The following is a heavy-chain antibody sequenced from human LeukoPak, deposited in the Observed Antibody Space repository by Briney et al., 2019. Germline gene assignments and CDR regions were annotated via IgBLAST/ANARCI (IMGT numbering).Heavy chain of an antibody. CDR2: ISTRSSHI. CDR1: GFTFSSYR. Sequence: GGSLRLSCAASGFTFSSYRMNWVRQAPGKGLQWVSSISTRSSHIYYTDSAKGRFTISRDNAKNSLYLQMTGLRVDDTAVYYCAREGAAVSGTMDYWGQGTLVTVSS. CDR3: AREGAAVSGTMDY. V-gene: IGHV3-21*06. D-gene: IGHD1-26*01. J-gene: IGHJ4*02.